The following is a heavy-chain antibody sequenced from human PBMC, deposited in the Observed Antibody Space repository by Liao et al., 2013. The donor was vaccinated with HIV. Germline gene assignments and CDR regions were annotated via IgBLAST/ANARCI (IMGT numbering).Heavy chain of an antibody. CDR1: GGSISSGSYY. D-gene: IGHD1-26*01. CDR2: VFTSGST. Sequence: QVQLQQWGAGLLKPSETLSLRCAVYGGSISSGSYYWSWIRQPAGKGLEWIGRVFTSGSTNYNPSLKSRVTISIDTSNNKFSLKLNSVTAADTAVYYCAKEHRGSYSFDYWGQGTQVTVSS. CDR3: AKEHRGSYSFDY. J-gene: IGHJ4*02. V-gene: IGHV4-61*02.